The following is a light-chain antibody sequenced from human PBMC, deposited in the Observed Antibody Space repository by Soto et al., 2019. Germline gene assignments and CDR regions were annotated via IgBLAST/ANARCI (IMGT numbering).Light chain of an antibody. V-gene: IGKV1-33*01. CDR3: QQYDYLPIT. CDR1: QDISNY. Sequence: DIQMTQSPSSLSASVGDRVTITCQASQDISNYLSWYQQKPGKAPKLLIYDASSLETGVPSRFSGSGSGTDFTFTISSLQPEDIATYYCQQYDYLPITFGPGTKVDFK. J-gene: IGKJ3*01. CDR2: DAS.